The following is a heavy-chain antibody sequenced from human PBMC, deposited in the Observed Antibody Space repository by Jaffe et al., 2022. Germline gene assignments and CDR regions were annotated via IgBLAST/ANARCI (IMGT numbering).Heavy chain of an antibody. CDR2: IRSKAYGGTT. CDR3: TAGSSGYYGDFDY. CDR1: GFTFGDYA. Sequence: EVQLVESGGGLVQPGRSLRLSCTASGFTFGDYAMSWVRQAPGKGLEWVGFIRSKAYGGTTEYAASVKGRFTISRDDSKSIAYLQMNSLKTEDTAVYYCTAGSSGYYGDFDYWGQGTLVTVSS. J-gene: IGHJ4*02. V-gene: IGHV3-49*04. D-gene: IGHD3-22*01.